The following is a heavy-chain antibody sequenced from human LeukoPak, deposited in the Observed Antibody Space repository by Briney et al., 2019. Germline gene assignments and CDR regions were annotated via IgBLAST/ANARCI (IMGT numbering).Heavy chain of an antibody. V-gene: IGHV1-2*02. CDR3: ARQKSYSSGWYHY. CDR1: GYTFTGYY. D-gene: IGHD6-19*01. CDR2: INPNSGGT. J-gene: IGHJ4*02. Sequence: ASVKVSCKAPGYTFTGYYMHWVRQAPGQGLEWMGWINPNSGGTNYAQKFQGRVTMTRDTSISTAYMELSRLRSDDTAVYYCARQKSYSSGWYHYWGQGTLVTVSS.